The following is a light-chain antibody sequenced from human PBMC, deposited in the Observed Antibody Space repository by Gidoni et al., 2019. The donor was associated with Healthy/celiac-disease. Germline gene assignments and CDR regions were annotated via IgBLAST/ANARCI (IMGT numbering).Light chain of an antibody. CDR3: QQANSFPYT. Sequence: IQMTTYPSSGAASVGDRVTITCRASQGISSWLDWYQQKPGKAPKLLIYAASSLQSGVPSRFSGSGSGTDFTLTISSLQPEDFATYYCQQANSFPYTFGQGTKLEIK. J-gene: IGKJ2*01. CDR1: QGISSW. CDR2: AAS. V-gene: IGKV1-12*02.